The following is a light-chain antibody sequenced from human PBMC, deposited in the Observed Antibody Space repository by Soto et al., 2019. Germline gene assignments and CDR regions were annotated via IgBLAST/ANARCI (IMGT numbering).Light chain of an antibody. J-gene: IGKJ1*01. CDR3: QQYNSYLAT. CDR2: DAS. Sequence: DIQMTQSPSTLSASVGDRVTITCRGSQSISSWLAWYQQKPGKAPKLLIYDASSLESGVPSRFSGSGSGTEFTLTISSLQPDDFATYYCQQYNSYLATFGQGTKVDIK. CDR1: QSISSW. V-gene: IGKV1-5*01.